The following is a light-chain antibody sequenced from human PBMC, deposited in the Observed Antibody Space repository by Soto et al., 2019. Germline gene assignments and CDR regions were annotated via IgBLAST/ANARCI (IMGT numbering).Light chain of an antibody. J-gene: IGKJ1*01. CDR1: QGIRSD. CDR3: LQNYNYPPT. CDR2: GAS. Sequence: AIQMTQSPSPLSAFVGDRVTITCRASQGIRSDLGWYQQKPGKAPKLLIYGASSLQSGVPSRFSGSGFGTDFTLTISSLQPEDFATYYCLQNYNYPPTFGQGTKVEI. V-gene: IGKV1-6*01.